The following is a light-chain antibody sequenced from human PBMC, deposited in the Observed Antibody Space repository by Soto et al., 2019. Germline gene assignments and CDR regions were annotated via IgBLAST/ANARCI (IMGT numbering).Light chain of an antibody. CDR3: QQYNKWPIT. CDR1: QSVSRSY. CDR2: GAS. V-gene: IGKV3D-15*01. J-gene: IGKJ5*01. Sequence: EIVMTQSPATLSVSPGERATLSCRASQSVSRSYLAWYQQKPGQAPRLLIYGASSRATGIPDRFSGSGSGTDFTLTISSLKSEDFAVYYCQQYNKWPITFGQGTQVDIK.